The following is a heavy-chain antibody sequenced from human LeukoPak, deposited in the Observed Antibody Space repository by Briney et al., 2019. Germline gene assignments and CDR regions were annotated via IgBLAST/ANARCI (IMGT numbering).Heavy chain of an antibody. Sequence: PGGSLRLSCAASGFTFSSYAMSWVRQAPGKGLEWVSTISATADSTFYPDSVKGRFTISRDNSKNTLYLQMNSQRAEDTAIYFCAKFTGWYTDYWGQGTLVTVSS. J-gene: IGHJ4*02. CDR2: ISATADST. CDR3: AKFTGWYTDY. D-gene: IGHD6-19*01. V-gene: IGHV3-23*01. CDR1: GFTFSSYA.